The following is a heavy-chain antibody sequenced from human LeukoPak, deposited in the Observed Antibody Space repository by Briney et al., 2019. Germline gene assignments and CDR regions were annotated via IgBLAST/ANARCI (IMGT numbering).Heavy chain of an antibody. D-gene: IGHD4-17*01. V-gene: IGHV4-59*01. CDR2: IYYSGST. CDR1: GGSISIYY. J-gene: IGHJ5*02. CDR3: ARDADYGEVDWFDP. Sequence: PSETLSLTCTVSGGSISIYYWSWIRQPPGKGLEWIGYIYYSGSTNYNPSLKSQVTISVDTSKNQFSLKLSSVTAADTAVYYCARDADYGEVDWFDPWGQGTLVTVSS.